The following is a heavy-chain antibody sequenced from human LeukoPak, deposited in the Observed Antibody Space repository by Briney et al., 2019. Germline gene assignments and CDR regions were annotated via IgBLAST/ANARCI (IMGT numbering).Heavy chain of an antibody. CDR3: ARLVGASWFDS. Sequence: SQTLSLTCAISGDSISTNSATWTWLRQSPSRGLEWLGRTYYRSKWYNDYAVSMKSRITINPDTSKNQFSLQLNSVTPEDTAVHYRARLVGASWFDSWGQGTLVTVSS. D-gene: IGHD1-26*01. CDR2: TYYRSKWYN. V-gene: IGHV6-1*01. J-gene: IGHJ5*01. CDR1: GDSISTNSAT.